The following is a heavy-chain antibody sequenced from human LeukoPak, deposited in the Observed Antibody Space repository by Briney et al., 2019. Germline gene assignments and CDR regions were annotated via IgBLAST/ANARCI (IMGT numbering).Heavy chain of an antibody. CDR2: ISYDGSNK. V-gene: IGHV3-30*18. J-gene: IGHJ4*02. Sequence: GVSLRLSCAASGFTFSSYGMHWVRQAPGKGLEWVAVISYDGSNKYYADSVKGRFTISRDNSKNTLYLQMNSLRAEDTAVYYCAKVPSIPYSYGSVYYFDYWGQGTLVTVSS. D-gene: IGHD5-18*01. CDR3: AKVPSIPYSYGSVYYFDY. CDR1: GFTFSSYG.